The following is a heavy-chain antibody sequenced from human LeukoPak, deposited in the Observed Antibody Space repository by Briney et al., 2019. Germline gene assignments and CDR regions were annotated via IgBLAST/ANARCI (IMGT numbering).Heavy chain of an antibody. Sequence: SSETLSLTCTVSGGSISSYYWSWIRQPPGKGLEWIGYIYYSGSTNYNPSLKSRVTISVDTSKNQFSLKLSSVTAADTAVYYCARARSSNSWFDPWGQGTLVTVSS. V-gene: IGHV4-59*01. CDR1: GGSISSYY. D-gene: IGHD1-1*01. J-gene: IGHJ5*02. CDR2: IYYSGST. CDR3: ARARSSNSWFDP.